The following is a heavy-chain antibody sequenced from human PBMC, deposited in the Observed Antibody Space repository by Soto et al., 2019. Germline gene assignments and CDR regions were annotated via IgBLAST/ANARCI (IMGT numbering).Heavy chain of an antibody. CDR1: GLTFSGHW. V-gene: IGHV3-7*03. J-gene: IGHJ4*02. Sequence: GGSLRLSCAASGLTFSGHWMTWVRQTPGEGLQWVAAIKPDGSETFYVDSVKGRFSISRDKARKSLFLQMDSLRAEDTAASYCTSRPSGMTYHAVFDFWGQGTLVTVSS. CDR2: IKPDGSET. CDR3: TSRPSGMTYHAVFDF. D-gene: IGHD2-21*02.